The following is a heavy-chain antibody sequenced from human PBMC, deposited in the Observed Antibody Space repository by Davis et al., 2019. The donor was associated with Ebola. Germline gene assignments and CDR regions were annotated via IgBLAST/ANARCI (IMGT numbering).Heavy chain of an antibody. D-gene: IGHD6-25*01. CDR3: AREIKEPIGVRIAAAGWYYYYYGMDV. J-gene: IGHJ6*04. CDR2: INTNTGNP. CDR1: GYTFTSYA. V-gene: IGHV7-4-1*02. Sequence: ASVKVSCKASGYTFTSYAMNWVRQAPGQGLEWMGWINTNTGNPTYAQGFTVRFVFSLDTSVSTAYLQISSLKAEDTAVYYSAREIKEPIGVRIAAAGWYYYYYGMDVWGKGTTVTVSS.